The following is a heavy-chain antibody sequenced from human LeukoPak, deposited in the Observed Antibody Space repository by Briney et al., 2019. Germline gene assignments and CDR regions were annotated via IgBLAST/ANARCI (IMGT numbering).Heavy chain of an antibody. J-gene: IGHJ3*02. Sequence: ASVKVSCKASGHPFTSYDINWVRQATGQGLEWMGWTNPNSGNTGYAQKFQGRVTITRNTYKSTAYMELSSLRSEDTAVYYCARGSNDCSGGSCYPDAFDIWGQGTMVTDSS. V-gene: IGHV1-8*03. CDR2: TNPNSGNT. CDR3: ARGSNDCSGGSCYPDAFDI. CDR1: GHPFTSYD. D-gene: IGHD2-15*01.